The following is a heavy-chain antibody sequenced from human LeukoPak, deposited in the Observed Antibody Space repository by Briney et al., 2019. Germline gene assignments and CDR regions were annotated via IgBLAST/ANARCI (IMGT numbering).Heavy chain of an antibody. V-gene: IGHV4-4*07. CDR2: IYTSGST. J-gene: IGHJ5*02. Sequence: SETLSLTCTVSGGSISSYYWSWIRQPAGKGLEWIGRIYTSGSTDYNPSLKSRVTMSVDTSKNQFSLKLSSVTAADTAVYYCARDLGTTGEVKFDPWGQGTLVTVSS. CDR1: GGSISSYY. CDR3: ARDLGTTGEVKFDP. D-gene: IGHD4-17*01.